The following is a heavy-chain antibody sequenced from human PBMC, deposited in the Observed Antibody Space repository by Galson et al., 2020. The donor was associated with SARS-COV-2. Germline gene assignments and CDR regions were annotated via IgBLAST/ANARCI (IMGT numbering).Heavy chain of an antibody. D-gene: IGHD5-12*01. J-gene: IGHJ4*02. CDR1: GGTISSSSFH. V-gene: IGHV4-39*07. Sequence: SETLSLTCTVPGGTISSSSFHWGRLRQPTGKGLEWIGSIHSSGSTYYNPSLKSRVTISVDTSKNQYSLELSSVTAADTAVYYCSRAVNSGYGNFVPVDYWGQRTLFTVSS. CDR3: SRAVNSGYGNFVPVDY. CDR2: IHSSGST.